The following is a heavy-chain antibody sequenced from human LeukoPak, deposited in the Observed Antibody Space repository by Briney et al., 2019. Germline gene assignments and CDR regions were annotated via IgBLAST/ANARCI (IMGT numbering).Heavy chain of an antibody. D-gene: IGHD3-3*01. CDR2: INHSGST. Sequence: SETLSLTCAVYGGSFSGYYWSWIRQPPGKGLEWIGEINHSGSTNYNPSLKSRVTISVDTSKNQFSLKLSSVTAADTAVYYCARRTYYDFWSGYYTGYYYMDVWGKGTTVTVSS. CDR3: ARRTYYDFWSGYYTGYYYMDV. CDR1: GGSFSGYY. V-gene: IGHV4-34*01. J-gene: IGHJ6*03.